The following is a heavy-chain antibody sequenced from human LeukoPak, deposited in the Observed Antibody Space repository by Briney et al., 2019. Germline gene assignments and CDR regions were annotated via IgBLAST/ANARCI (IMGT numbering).Heavy chain of an antibody. D-gene: IGHD3-22*01. V-gene: IGHV3-23*01. CDR1: VFTFNNYA. CDR3: SKGLRHSGYSLFDY. Sequence: PGGSLRLSCEASVFTFNNYAMNWVRQTPGKGLEWVSTLSGSGNTTYYADSVKGRFTISRDNYKNTLYLQMYSLRAEDTAVYFCSKGLRHSGYSLFDYWGQGSLVTVSS. CDR2: LSGSGNTT. J-gene: IGHJ4*02.